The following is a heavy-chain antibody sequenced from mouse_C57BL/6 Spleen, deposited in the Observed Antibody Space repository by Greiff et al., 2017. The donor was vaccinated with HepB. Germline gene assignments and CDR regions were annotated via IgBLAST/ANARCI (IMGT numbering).Heavy chain of an antibody. CDR1: GYSITSGYY. V-gene: IGHV3-6*01. CDR2: ISYDGSN. J-gene: IGHJ2*01. CDR3: AREGVYYGSSPYFDY. Sequence: EVKLEESGPGLVKPSQSLSLTCSVTGYSITSGYYWNWIRQFPGNKLEWMGYISYDGSNNYNPSLKNRISITRDTSKNQFFLKLNSVTTEDTATYYCAREGVYYGSSPYFDYWGQGTTLTVSS. D-gene: IGHD1-1*01.